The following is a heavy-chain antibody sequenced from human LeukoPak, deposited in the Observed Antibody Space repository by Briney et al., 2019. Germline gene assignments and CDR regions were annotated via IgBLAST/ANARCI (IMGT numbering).Heavy chain of an antibody. J-gene: IGHJ3*02. CDR3: AKRFSSGWRYAFDI. D-gene: IGHD6-19*01. CDR1: GFTFSSYA. Sequence: TGGSLRLSCAASGFTFSSYAMSWVRQDPGKGLEWISAISDSGGSTYYADSVKGRFTISRDNSKNTLFLQMNSLRAEDTAIYYCAKRFSSGWRYAFDIWGQGTMVTVSS. V-gene: IGHV3-23*01. CDR2: ISDSGGST.